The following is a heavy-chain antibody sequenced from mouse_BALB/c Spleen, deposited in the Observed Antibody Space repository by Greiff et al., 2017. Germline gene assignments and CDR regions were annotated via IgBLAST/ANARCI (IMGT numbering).Heavy chain of an antibody. CDR2: IYPGNSDT. CDR1: GYSFTSYW. J-gene: IGHJ2*01. V-gene: IGHV1-5*01. CDR3: TINWDADYFDY. Sequence: VQLKESGTVLARPGASVKMSCKASGYSFTSYWMHWVKQRPGQGLEWIGAIYPGNSDTSYNQKFKGKAKLTAVTSASTAYMELSSLTNEDSPVYYCTINWDADYFDYWGQGTTLTVSS. D-gene: IGHD4-1*01.